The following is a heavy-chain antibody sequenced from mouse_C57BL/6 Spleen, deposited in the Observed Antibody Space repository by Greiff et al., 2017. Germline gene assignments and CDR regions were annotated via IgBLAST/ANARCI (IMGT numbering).Heavy chain of an antibody. CDR3: ARRSTLDY. J-gene: IGHJ2*01. CDR2: ISPSDGST. V-gene: IGHV1-78*01. CDR1: GYTFTDHT. Sequence: VQLQQSDAGLVKPAASLKISCKVSGYTFTDHTIPWLNRRPEQSLEWIGYISPSDGSTKYNETFKGKITLTGDKSYSTADMQHNRVTSEDSGVYFCARRSTLDYWGQGTTLTVSS. D-gene: IGHD5-1*01.